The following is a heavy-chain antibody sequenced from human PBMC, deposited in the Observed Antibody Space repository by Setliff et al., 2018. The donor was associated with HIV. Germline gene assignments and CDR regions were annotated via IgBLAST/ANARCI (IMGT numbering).Heavy chain of an antibody. CDR3: ARGQVVGAATPGSHYMDV. Sequence: SETLSLTCTVSGGSISSHYWSWIRQPPGKGLEWIGYIYYSGSTNYNPSLKSRVTISVDTSKNQFSLRLSSVTAADSGIYYCARGQVVGAATPGSHYMDVWGKGTTVTVSS. CDR2: IYYSGST. V-gene: IGHV4-59*11. J-gene: IGHJ6*03. CDR1: GGSISSHY. D-gene: IGHD2-15*01.